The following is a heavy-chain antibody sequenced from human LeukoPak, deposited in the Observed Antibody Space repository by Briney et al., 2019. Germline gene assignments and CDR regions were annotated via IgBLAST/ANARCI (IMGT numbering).Heavy chain of an antibody. D-gene: IGHD3-10*01. CDR3: ARDLGGFGSHYGMDV. CDR2: INSDGSST. CDR1: GFTFSSYW. Sequence: GGSLRLSCAASGFTFSSYWMHWVRQAPGKGLVWVSRINSDGSSTSYADPVKGRFTISRDNAKNTLYLQMNSLRAEDTAVYYCARDLGGFGSHYGMDVWGQGTTVTVSS. V-gene: IGHV3-74*01. J-gene: IGHJ6*02.